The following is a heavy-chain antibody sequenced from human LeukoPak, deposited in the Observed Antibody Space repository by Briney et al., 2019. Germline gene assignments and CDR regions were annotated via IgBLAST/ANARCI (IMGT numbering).Heavy chain of an antibody. CDR2: ISYDGSNK. CDR1: GFIFSDHY. J-gene: IGHJ6*02. Sequence: PGGSLRLSCAASGFIFSDHYMDWVRQAPGKGLEWVAVISYDGSNKYYADSVKGRFTTSRDNSKNTLYLQMNGLRAEDTAVYYCAKTRYYYYGMDVWGQGTTVTVSS. CDR3: AKTRYYYYGMDV. V-gene: IGHV3-30*18.